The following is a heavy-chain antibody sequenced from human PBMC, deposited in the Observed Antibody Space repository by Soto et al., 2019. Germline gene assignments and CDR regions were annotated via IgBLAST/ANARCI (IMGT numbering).Heavy chain of an antibody. D-gene: IGHD2-2*01. CDR2: IRSKANGYAT. CDR3: TRLSGDCSSASCLSLDY. Sequence: EVPLVESGGGLDQPGGSLKLSCAASGFTFSGSAMDWVRQASGKGLEWVGRIRSKANGYATAYAASVKGRFTISRDDSKNTAYLQMNSLKTEDTAVYYCTRLSGDCSSASCLSLDYWGQGTLVTVSS. V-gene: IGHV3-73*02. CDR1: GFTFSGSA. J-gene: IGHJ4*02.